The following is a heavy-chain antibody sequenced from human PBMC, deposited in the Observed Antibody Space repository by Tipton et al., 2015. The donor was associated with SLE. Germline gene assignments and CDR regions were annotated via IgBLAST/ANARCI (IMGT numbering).Heavy chain of an antibody. CDR2: IYSSGST. Sequence: SLRLSCAASGFSFDAYAMHWVRQAPGKGLEWVSLIYSSGSTHYADFVKGRFTMSRDSSKNTVDLHLNSLRDEDTAVYYCATRLPPIRWGQGTMVTVSS. CDR1: GFSFDAYA. J-gene: IGHJ3*01. CDR3: ATRLPPIR. D-gene: IGHD6-25*01. V-gene: IGHV3-NL1*01.